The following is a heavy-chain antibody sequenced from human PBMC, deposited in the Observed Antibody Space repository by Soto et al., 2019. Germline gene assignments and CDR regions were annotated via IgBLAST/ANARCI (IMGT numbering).Heavy chain of an antibody. CDR2: ISSTTNYI. J-gene: IGHJ4*02. CDR1: GFTFTRYS. CDR3: ARESEDLTSNFDY. Sequence: PGGSLRLSCAASGFTFTRYSMNWVRQAPGKGLEWVSSISSTTNYIYYGGSMKGRFTISRDNAKNSLYLEMNSLRAEDTAVYYFARESEDLTSNFDYWGQGTLVTVSS. V-gene: IGHV3-21*06.